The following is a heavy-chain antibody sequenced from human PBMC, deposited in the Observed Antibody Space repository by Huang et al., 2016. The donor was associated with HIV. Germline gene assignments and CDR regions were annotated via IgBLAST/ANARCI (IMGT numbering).Heavy chain of an antibody. CDR2: ISPICGTP. V-gene: IGHV1-69*01. CDR3: ARGGAVEMATNYFDY. J-gene: IGHJ4*02. Sequence: QVQLVQSGTEVKKPGSSVRVSCKASGGTFSTYAINWVRQAPVQGLEWMGGISPICGTPHYAQKFQDRVTITAGEATSTAYMELSSLKSEDTAVYYCARGGAVEMATNYFDYWGPGTLVTVSS. CDR1: GGTFSTYA.